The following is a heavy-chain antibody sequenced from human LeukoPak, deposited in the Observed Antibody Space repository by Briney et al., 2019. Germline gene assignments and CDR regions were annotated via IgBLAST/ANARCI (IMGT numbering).Heavy chain of an antibody. D-gene: IGHD3-10*01. CDR2: ITSISSTI. CDR3: ARVEYGSGSYYKTLDY. V-gene: IGHV3-48*02. J-gene: IGHJ4*02. Sequence: GGSLRLSCAASGFTFSSYSMIWVRQAPGKGLEWVSYITSISSTISYADSVRGRFTISRDNAKNSLYLQMNSLRDEDAAVYYCARVEYGSGSYYKTLDYWGPGTLVTVSS. CDR1: GFTFSSYS.